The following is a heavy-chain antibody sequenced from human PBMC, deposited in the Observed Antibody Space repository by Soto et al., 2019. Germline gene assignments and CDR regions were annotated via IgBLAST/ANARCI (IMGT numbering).Heavy chain of an antibody. Sequence: SETLSLTCTVSGGSISSYYWSWIRQPPGKGLEWIGYIYYSGSTNYNPSLKSRVTISVDTSKNQFSLKLSSVTAADTAVYYCASYGDYGAYWGQGTLVTVSS. J-gene: IGHJ4*02. CDR2: IYYSGST. CDR1: GGSISSYY. D-gene: IGHD4-17*01. V-gene: IGHV4-59*01. CDR3: ASYGDYGAY.